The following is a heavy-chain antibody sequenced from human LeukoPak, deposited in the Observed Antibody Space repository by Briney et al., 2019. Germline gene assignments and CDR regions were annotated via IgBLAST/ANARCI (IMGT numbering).Heavy chain of an antibody. D-gene: IGHD6-13*01. J-gene: IGHJ5*02. CDR3: ARGRSSSSWYRVLNWFDP. CDR1: GGSFSGYY. CDR2: INHSGST. V-gene: IGHV4-34*01. Sequence: SETPSLTCAVYGGSFSGYYWSWIRQPPGKGLEWIGEINHSGSTNYNPSLKSRVTISVDTSKNQFSLKLSSVTAADTAVYYCARGRSSSSWYRVLNWFDPWGQGTLVTVSS.